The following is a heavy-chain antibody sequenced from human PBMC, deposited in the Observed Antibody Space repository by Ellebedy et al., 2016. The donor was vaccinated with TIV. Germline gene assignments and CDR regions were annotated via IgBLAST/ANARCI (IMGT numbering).Heavy chain of an antibody. CDR3: AREPNYGEEDF. CDR1: GGSISSNNW. CDR2: ILHSGSR. V-gene: IGHV4-4*02. Sequence: MPSETLSLTCAVSGGSISSNNWWTWVRQTPGKGLEWIGQILHSGSRDYNPSLKSRVTMSVDMSKNTFSLRLSSVTAADTAVYYCAREPNYGEEDFWGQGTLVTVSS. D-gene: IGHD4/OR15-4a*01. J-gene: IGHJ4*02.